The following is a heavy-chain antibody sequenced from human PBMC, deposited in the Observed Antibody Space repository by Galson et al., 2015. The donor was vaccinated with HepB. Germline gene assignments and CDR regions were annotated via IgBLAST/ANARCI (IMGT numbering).Heavy chain of an antibody. CDR2: INWNGGSA. V-gene: IGHV3-20*04. CDR3: ARDQRFLEWLDS. CDR1: GFIFAEYG. D-gene: IGHD3-3*01. J-gene: IGHJ5*01. Sequence: SLRLSCAASGFIFAEYGMSWVRQAPGKGLEWVSGINWNGGSAGYADSVKGRFTISRDNAKNSLYLQMNSLRAEDTAFYYCARDQRFLEWLDSWGQGTLVTVSS.